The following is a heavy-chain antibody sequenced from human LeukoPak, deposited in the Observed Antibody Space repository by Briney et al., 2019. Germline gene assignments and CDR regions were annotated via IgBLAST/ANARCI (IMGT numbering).Heavy chain of an antibody. CDR1: GGSISSSNW. J-gene: IGHJ6*03. V-gene: IGHV4-4*02. CDR3: ARDRNYYGSGSYGDIYYMDV. Sequence: PSETLSLTCAVSGGSISSSNWWSWVRQPPGKGLEWIGEIYHSGSTNYNPSLKSRVTISVDKSKNQFSLKLSSVTAADTAVYYCARDRNYYGSGSYGDIYYMDVWGKGTTVTVSS. D-gene: IGHD3-10*01. CDR2: IYHSGST.